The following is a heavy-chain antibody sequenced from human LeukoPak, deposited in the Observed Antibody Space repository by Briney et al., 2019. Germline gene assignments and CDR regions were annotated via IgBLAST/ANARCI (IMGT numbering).Heavy chain of an antibody. V-gene: IGHV1-3*01. D-gene: IGHD3-22*01. J-gene: IGHJ4*02. CDR2: INAGNGNT. CDR1: GYTFTSYP. CDR3: AREWGHDTSGYFFGY. Sequence: ASVKVSCKASGYTFTSYPMQWVRQAPGQRLEWMGWINAGNGNTKYSQKFQGRVTITRDTSASTAYMELSSLTSEDTAVYYCAREWGHDTSGYFFGYWGQGTLVTVSS.